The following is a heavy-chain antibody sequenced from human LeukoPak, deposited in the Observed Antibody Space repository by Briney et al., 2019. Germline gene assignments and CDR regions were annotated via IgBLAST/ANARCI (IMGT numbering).Heavy chain of an antibody. V-gene: IGHV4-4*07. CDR2: VHTSGST. CDR3: ARHSLYYGSAFNWFDP. Sequence: SETLSLTCTVSGGSISSYYWSWIRQPAGKGLEWIGRVHTSGSTNYNPSLKSRVTMSVDTSKNQFSLKLSSVTAADTAVYYCARHSLYYGSAFNWFDPWGQGTLVTVSS. J-gene: IGHJ5*02. D-gene: IGHD3-10*01. CDR1: GGSISSYY.